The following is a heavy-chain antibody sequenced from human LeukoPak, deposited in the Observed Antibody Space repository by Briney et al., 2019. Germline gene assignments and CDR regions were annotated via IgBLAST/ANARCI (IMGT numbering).Heavy chain of an antibody. CDR2: IQSDRSKT. CDR3: AKRYCKSATCRSDMDA. D-gene: IGHD2-15*01. CDR1: GFSFSNYG. J-gene: IGHJ6*02. V-gene: IGHV3-30*02. Sequence: GGSLRLSCAASGFSFSNYGMHWGRQAPGKGLEWVGLIQSDRSKTYSADSVKSRFTISRDNPRNTLYLQMNRLRPEHTAVYYCAKRYCKSATCRSDMDAWGQGTTVTVSS.